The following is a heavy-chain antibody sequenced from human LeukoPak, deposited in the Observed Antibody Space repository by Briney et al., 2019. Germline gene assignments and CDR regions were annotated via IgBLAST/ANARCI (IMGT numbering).Heavy chain of an antibody. J-gene: IGHJ3*02. Sequence: SQTLSLTCTVSGGSISSGDYYWSWIRQPPGTGLEWIGYIYYSGSTYGNPSLKSRVTISVDTSKSQFSLKLSSVTAANTAVYYCARDKEGASGAFDIWGQGTMVTVSS. CDR1: GGSISSGDYY. V-gene: IGHV4-30-4*08. D-gene: IGHD1-26*01. CDR3: ARDKEGASGAFDI. CDR2: IYYSGST.